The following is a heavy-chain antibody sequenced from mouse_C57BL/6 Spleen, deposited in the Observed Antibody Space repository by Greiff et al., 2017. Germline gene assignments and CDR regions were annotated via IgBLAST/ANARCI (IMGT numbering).Heavy chain of an antibody. Sequence: DVHLVESGGGLVKPGGSLKLSCAASGFTFSDYGMHWVRQAPEKGLEWVAYISSGSSTIYYADTVKGRFTISRDNAKNTLFLQMTSLRSEDTAMYYCARFRFWYFDVWGTGTTVTVSS. CDR3: ARFRFWYFDV. V-gene: IGHV5-17*01. CDR1: GFTFSDYG. CDR2: ISSGSSTI. J-gene: IGHJ1*03.